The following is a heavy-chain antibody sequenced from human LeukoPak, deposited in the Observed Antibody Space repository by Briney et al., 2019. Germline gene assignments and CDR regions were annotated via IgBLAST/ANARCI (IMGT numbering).Heavy chain of an antibody. J-gene: IGHJ3*02. CDR2: VYYSGST. V-gene: IGHV4-59*08. Sequence: PSETLSLTCTVSGGSIGSYSWNWIRQSPGTGLEWIGYVYYSGSTMYNPSLRSRVTISVDTSKNQFSLKLSSVTAAETAVYYCARLKARDAFDIWGQGTMVTVSS. CDR1: GGSIGSYS. CDR3: ARLKARDAFDI.